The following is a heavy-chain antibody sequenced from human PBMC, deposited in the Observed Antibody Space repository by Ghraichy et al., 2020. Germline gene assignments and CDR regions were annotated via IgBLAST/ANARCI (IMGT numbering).Heavy chain of an antibody. J-gene: IGHJ4*02. CDR3: AKGDSLTVNPPYYFDY. D-gene: IGHD3-22*01. CDR2: FSGSGGGT. V-gene: IGHV3-23*01. Sequence: GGSLRLSCAASGFIFSRFGMNWVRQAPGKALEWVSGFSGSGGGTYYADSVKGRFTISRDDSKNTLSLQMNSLRVEDTAIYFCAKGDSLTVNPPYYFDYWGQGILVTVSS. CDR1: GFIFSRFG.